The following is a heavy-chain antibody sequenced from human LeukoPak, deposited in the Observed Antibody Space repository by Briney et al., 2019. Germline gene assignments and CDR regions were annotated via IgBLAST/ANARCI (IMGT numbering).Heavy chain of an antibody. V-gene: IGHV3-48*04. J-gene: IGHJ1*01. CDR1: GFTFSSYS. CDR2: ISSSSSTI. Sequence: PGGSLRLSCAASGFTFSSYSMNWVRQAPGKGLEWVSYISSSSSTIYYADSVKGRFTISRDNAKNSLYLQMNSLRAEDTAVYYCAAYSGSYPEYFQYWGQGILVTVSS. D-gene: IGHD1-26*01. CDR3: AAYSGSYPEYFQY.